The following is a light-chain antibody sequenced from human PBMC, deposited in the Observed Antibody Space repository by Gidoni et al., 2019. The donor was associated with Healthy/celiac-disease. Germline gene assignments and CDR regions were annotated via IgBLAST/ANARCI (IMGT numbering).Light chain of an antibody. CDR1: QSIISY. CDR3: QQSYSTPQYT. CDR2: AAS. J-gene: IGKJ2*01. Sequence: IQLTQSPSSLSASVGDRVTITCRASQSIISYLNWYQQKPGKAPKLLIYAASSLQSGVPSRFSGSGSGTDFTLTISSLQPEDFATYYCQQSYSTPQYTFXQXTKLEIK. V-gene: IGKV1-39*01.